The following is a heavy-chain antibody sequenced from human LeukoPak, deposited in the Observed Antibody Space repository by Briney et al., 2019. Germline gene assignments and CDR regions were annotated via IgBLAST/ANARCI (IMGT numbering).Heavy chain of an antibody. Sequence: PSETLSLTCTVSGGSISSGDYYWSWIRQPPGKGLEWIGYIYYSGSTYYNPSPKSRVTISVDTSKNQFSLKLSSVTAADTAVYYCARTMVRGEEHFDYWGQGTLVTVSS. D-gene: IGHD3-10*01. CDR1: GGSISSGDYY. CDR2: IYYSGST. V-gene: IGHV4-30-4*01. J-gene: IGHJ4*02. CDR3: ARTMVRGEEHFDY.